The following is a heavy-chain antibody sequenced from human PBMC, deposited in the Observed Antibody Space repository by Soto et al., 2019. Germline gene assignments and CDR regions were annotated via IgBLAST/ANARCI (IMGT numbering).Heavy chain of an antibody. J-gene: IGHJ6*03. CDR2: IKQDGSEK. V-gene: IGHV3-7*03. Sequence: GGSLRLSCAASGFTFSSYWMSWVRQAPGKGLEWVANIKQDGSEKYYVDSVKGRFTISRDNAKNSLYLQMNSLRAEDTAVYYCARAKDSSSSLYYYYMDVWGKGTTVTVSS. D-gene: IGHD6-6*01. CDR1: GFTFSSYW. CDR3: ARAKDSSSSLYYYYMDV.